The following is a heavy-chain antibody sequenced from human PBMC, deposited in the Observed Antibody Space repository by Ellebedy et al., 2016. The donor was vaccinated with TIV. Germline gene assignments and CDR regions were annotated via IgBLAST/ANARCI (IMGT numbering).Heavy chain of an antibody. CDR3: ARSREGRVGSVGAFDI. CDR2: INPSGGST. D-gene: IGHD2-8*02. Sequence: AASVKVSCKASGYTFTSYYMHWVRQAPGQGLEWMGIINPSGGSTSYAQKFQGRVTMTRDTSTSTVYMELSSLRSEDTAVYYCARSREGRVGSVGAFDIWGQGTMVTVSS. J-gene: IGHJ3*02. V-gene: IGHV1-46*01. CDR1: GYTFTSYY.